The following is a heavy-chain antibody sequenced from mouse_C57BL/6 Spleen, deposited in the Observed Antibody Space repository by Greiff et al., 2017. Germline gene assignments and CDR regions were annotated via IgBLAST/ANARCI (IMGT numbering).Heavy chain of an antibody. CDR3: ARDQYDGYPSWYFDD. CDR2: IDPSDSET. D-gene: IGHD2-3*01. CDR1: GYTFTSYW. V-gene: IGHV1-52*01. J-gene: IGHJ1*03. Sequence: QVQLQQPGAELVRPGSSVKLSCKASGYTFTSYWMHWVKQRPIPGLEWIGNIDPSDSETHYNQKFKDKATLPVDNSSSTAYMQLSILTSEDSAFYYGARDQYDGYPSWYFDDWGTGTTVTVSS.